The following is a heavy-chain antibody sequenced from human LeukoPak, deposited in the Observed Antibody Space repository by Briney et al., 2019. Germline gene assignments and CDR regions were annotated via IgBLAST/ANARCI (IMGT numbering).Heavy chain of an antibody. CDR2: INHSGST. J-gene: IGHJ4*02. V-gene: IGHV4-34*01. D-gene: IGHD4-11*01. CDR3: ARGDYSNSYYFDY. Sequence: SETLSLTCAVYGGSFSGYYWSWIRLPPGKGLEWIGEINHSGSTNYNPSLKSRVTISVDTSKNQFSLKLSSVTAADTAVYYCARGDYSNSYYFDYWGQGTLVTVSS. CDR1: GGSFSGYY.